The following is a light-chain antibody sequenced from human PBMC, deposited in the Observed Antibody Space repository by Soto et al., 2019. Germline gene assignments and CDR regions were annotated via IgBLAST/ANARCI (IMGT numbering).Light chain of an antibody. Sequence: QSVLTQPPSVSGAPGQRVTISCTGSSSNIGSFYDVHWYQQVPGTAPKLLIYGNNNRPSGVPDRFSGSKSGTSASLAITGLQAEDEADYYCQSYDSSLSGSIFGGGTQLTVL. V-gene: IGLV1-40*01. CDR2: GNN. CDR3: QSYDSSLSGSI. CDR1: SSNIGSFYD. J-gene: IGLJ2*01.